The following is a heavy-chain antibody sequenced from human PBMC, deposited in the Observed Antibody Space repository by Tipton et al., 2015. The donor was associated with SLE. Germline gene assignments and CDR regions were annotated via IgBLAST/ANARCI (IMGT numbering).Heavy chain of an antibody. V-gene: IGHV4-38-2*02. J-gene: IGHJ4*02. CDR2: IYYTGRT. CDR3: ARVGDVNLVPTRSDRHFDH. CDR1: GYSIGSGYY. D-gene: IGHD5-12*01. Sequence: TLSLTCTVSGYSIGSGYYWVWIRQPPGQGLEWIGNIYYTGRTYYNPSLKSRLTMSVDTSNNQFSLNLNSVTAADTAVYYCARVGDVNLVPTRSDRHFDHWGQGTLVTVSS.